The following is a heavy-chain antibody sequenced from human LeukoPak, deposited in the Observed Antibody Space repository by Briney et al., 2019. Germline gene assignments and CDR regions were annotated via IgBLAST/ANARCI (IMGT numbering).Heavy chain of an antibody. CDR2: ISYDGSNK. J-gene: IGHJ6*02. CDR1: GFTFSSYA. CDR3: ARDVNYYYYYGMDV. Sequence: GGSLRLSCAASGFTFSSYAMHWVLQAPGKGLEGVAVISYDGSNKYYADSVKGRFTISRDDSKNTLYLQMNSLRAEDTAVYYCARDVNYYYYYGMDVWGQGTTVTVSS. V-gene: IGHV3-30*04.